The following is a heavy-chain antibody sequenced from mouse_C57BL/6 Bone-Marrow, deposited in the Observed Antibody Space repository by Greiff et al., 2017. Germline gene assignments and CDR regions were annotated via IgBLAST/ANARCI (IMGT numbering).Heavy chain of an antibody. V-gene: IGHV1-19*01. Sequence: EVQLQQSGPVLVKPGASVKMSCKASGYTFTDYYMNWVKQSHGESLEWIGVINPYNGGTSYNQKFKGKATLTVDKSSSTAYMALNSLTSEDSAVYYCGIPYSPKSRRYAMDYWGQGTSVTVSA. D-gene: IGHD2-12*01. CDR3: GIPYSPKSRRYAMDY. J-gene: IGHJ4*01. CDR2: INPYNGGT. CDR1: GYTFTDYY.